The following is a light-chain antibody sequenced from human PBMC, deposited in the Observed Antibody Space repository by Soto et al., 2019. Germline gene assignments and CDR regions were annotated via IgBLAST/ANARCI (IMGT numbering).Light chain of an antibody. Sequence: QLVLTQPASVSGSPGQSITISCTGTSSDVGGYNYVSWYQQHPGKAPKLMIYDVSNRPSGVSNRFSGSKSGNTASLTISGLQPEDEADYYCSSYRSSSTPVVFGGGTKLTVL. V-gene: IGLV2-14*01. CDR3: SSYRSSSTPVV. CDR1: SSDVGGYNY. J-gene: IGLJ2*01. CDR2: DVS.